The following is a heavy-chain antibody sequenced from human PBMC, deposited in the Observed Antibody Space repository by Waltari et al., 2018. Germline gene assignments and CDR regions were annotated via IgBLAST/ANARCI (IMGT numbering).Heavy chain of an antibody. V-gene: IGHV3-30*02. CDR1: GFIFRNYD. CDR2: IRYDGSNE. Sequence: VQLVESGGGVVQPGGSLRLSCAASGFIFRNYDMHWVRQAPGKGLEWSSFIRYDGSNEYYADSVKGRFTISRDNSKNTLYLQMNSLRAEDTAVYYCAKGKIGQQLVRDFDYWGQGTLVTVSS. D-gene: IGHD6-13*01. J-gene: IGHJ4*02. CDR3: AKGKIGQQLVRDFDY.